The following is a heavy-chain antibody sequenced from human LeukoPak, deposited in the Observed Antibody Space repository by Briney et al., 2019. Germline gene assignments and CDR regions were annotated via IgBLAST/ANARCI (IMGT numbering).Heavy chain of an antibody. D-gene: IGHD1-20*01. Sequence: SETLSLTCTVSGGSISSSSYYWGWIRQPPGKGLEWIGYIYYSGSTNYNPSLKSRVTISVDTSKNQFSLKLSSVTAADTAVYYCARVLNNWNDVWGQGTLVTVSS. V-gene: IGHV4-61*05. CDR1: GGSISSSSYY. CDR3: ARVLNNWNDV. CDR2: IYYSGST. J-gene: IGHJ4*02.